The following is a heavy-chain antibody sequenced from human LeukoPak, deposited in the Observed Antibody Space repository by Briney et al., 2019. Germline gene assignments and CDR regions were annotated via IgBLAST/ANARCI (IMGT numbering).Heavy chain of an antibody. CDR1: GGSFSGYY. V-gene: IGHV4-34*01. CDR3: ATPSEADMDV. J-gene: IGHJ6*03. CDR2: INHSGST. Sequence: PSETLSLTCAVYGGSFSGYYWSWIRQPPGKGLEWIGEINHSGSTNYNPSLKSRVTISVDTSKNQFSLKLSSVTAADTAAYYCATPSEADMDVWGKGTTVTVSS.